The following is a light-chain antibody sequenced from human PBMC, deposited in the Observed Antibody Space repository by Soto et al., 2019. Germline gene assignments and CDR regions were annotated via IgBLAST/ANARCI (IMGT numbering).Light chain of an antibody. CDR1: QSISSY. V-gene: IGKV1-39*01. CDR3: QKSYSTPPT. Sequence: DTQMTQSPSSLPASVGVRVTITPPASQSISSYLNWYQQKPGKAPKLLIYAASSLQSGVPSRFSGSGSGTDFTPTISSLQPEDFATYYCQKSYSTPPTFGQGTKVDIK. J-gene: IGKJ1*01. CDR2: AAS.